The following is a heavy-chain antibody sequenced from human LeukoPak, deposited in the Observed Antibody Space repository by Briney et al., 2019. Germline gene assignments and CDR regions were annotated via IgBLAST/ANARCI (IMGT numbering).Heavy chain of an antibody. J-gene: IGHJ4*02. V-gene: IGHV4-34*01. D-gene: IGHD6-6*01. CDR3: ARAGFALAPHRGTPFDY. CDR1: GGSFSGYY. Sequence: PSETLSLTCTVYGGSFSGYYWSWIRQPPGKGLEWIGEINHSGSTNYNPSLKSRVTISVNTSKNQFSLKLTSVTAADTAVYYCARAGFALAPHRGTPFDYWGQGTLVTVSS. CDR2: INHSGST.